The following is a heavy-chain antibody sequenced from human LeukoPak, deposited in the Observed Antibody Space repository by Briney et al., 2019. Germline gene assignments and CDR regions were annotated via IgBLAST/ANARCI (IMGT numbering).Heavy chain of an antibody. CDR2: IIPIFGTA. V-gene: IGHV1-69*06. J-gene: IGHJ5*02. D-gene: IGHD2-2*01. CDR1: VGTFSSYA. CDR3: ARDFTKRYCSSTSCSSYNWFDP. Sequence: SVKVSCKSSVGTFSSYAISWVRQPPGQGLEWMGGIIPIFGTANYEQKFQGRVTITADKSTRTAYMELSSLRSEDTAVYYCARDFTKRYCSSTSCSSYNWFDPWGQGTLVTVSS.